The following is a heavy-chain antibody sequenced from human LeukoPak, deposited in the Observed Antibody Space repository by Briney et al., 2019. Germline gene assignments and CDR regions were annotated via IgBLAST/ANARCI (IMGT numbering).Heavy chain of an antibody. CDR3: ARGPYTSGWYYYFDY. Sequence: SETLSLTCAVSGYSISSGYYWGWIRQPPGKGLEWIGSIYHIGSTYYNPSLKSRLTISVDTSKNQFSLKLSSVTAADTAVYYCARGPYTSGWYYYFDYWGQGTLVIVSS. CDR1: GYSISSGYY. J-gene: IGHJ4*02. CDR2: IYHIGST. V-gene: IGHV4-38-2*01. D-gene: IGHD6-19*01.